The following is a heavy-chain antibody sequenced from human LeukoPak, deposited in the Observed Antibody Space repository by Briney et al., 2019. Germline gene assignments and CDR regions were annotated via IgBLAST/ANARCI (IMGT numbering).Heavy chain of an antibody. Sequence: SETLSLTWTVAGGSFSSYYWSWIRQPPGKGLGWIGYIYYRGSANYNPSLKSRVTISVDTSKNQFSLKLTSVTAAATAVYYRARDPTPRITVIVGHRGAFDMWGEGTMVTVSS. CDR3: ARDPTPRITVIVGHRGAFDM. V-gene: IGHV4-59*01. J-gene: IGHJ3*02. CDR2: IYYRGSA. CDR1: GGSFSSYY. D-gene: IGHD3-22*01.